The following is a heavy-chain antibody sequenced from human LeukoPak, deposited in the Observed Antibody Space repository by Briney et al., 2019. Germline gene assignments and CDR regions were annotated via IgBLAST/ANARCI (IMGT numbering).Heavy chain of an antibody. Sequence: SETPSLTCAVYGGSFRCYYWSWIPQPPGKGVEWIGEINHSGSTKYNPSLKSRVTISVDKSKNQFSLKLVSVTAADTAVYYCARKYSSSWYRPQYYFDYRGQGTLVTVSS. J-gene: IGHJ4*02. CDR2: INHSGST. D-gene: IGHD6-13*01. V-gene: IGHV4-34*01. CDR1: GGSFRCYY. CDR3: ARKYSSSWYRPQYYFDY.